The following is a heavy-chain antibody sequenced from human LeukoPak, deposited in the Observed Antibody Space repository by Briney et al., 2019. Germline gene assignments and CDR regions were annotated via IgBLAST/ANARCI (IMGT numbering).Heavy chain of an antibody. J-gene: IGHJ6*03. CDR2: IRYDGSNK. CDR3: AKDITNWGSNYYYYMDV. V-gene: IGHV3-30*02. CDR1: GFTFSSYG. Sequence: GGSLRLSCAASGFTFSSYGMHWVRQAPGKGLEWVAFIRYDGSNKYYADSVKGRFTISRDNSKNTLYLQMNSLRAEDTAVYYCAKDITNWGSNYYYYMDVWGKGTMVTVSS. D-gene: IGHD7-27*01.